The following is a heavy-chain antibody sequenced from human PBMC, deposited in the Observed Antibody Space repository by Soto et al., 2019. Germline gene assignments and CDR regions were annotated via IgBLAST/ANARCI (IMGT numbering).Heavy chain of an antibody. CDR2: IYYSGST. D-gene: IGHD6-19*01. CDR1: GGSISRGDYY. J-gene: IGHJ6*02. CDR3: ARDKGWLGKVFYYYYGMDV. V-gene: IGHV4-30-4*01. Sequence: SLTCTVSGGSISRGDYYWSWIRQPPGKGLEWIGYIYYSGSTYYNPSLKSRVTISVDTSKNQFSLKLSSVTAADTAVYYCARDKGWLGKVFYYYYGMDVWGQGTTVTVSS.